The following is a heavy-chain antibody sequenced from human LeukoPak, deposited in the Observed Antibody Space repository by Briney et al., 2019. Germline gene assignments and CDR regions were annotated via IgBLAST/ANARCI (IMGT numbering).Heavy chain of an antibody. Sequence: GGSLRLSCAASGFTFSSYSMNWVRQAPGKRLEWVSYISSSSSTIYYADSVKGRFTISRDNAKNSLYLQMNSLRAEDTAVYYCARDSSGWYRQDWYFDLWGRGTLVTVSS. V-gene: IGHV3-48*04. D-gene: IGHD6-19*01. CDR1: GFTFSSYS. CDR2: ISSSSSTI. CDR3: ARDSSGWYRQDWYFDL. J-gene: IGHJ2*01.